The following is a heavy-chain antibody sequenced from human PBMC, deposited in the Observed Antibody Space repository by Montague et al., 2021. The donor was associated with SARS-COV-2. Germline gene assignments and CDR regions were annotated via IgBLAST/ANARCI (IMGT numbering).Heavy chain of an antibody. V-gene: IGHV4-4*07. CDR2: IYSSGST. Sequence: SETLSLTSTVSGGSISNYYWSWIRQPAGKGLEWIGRIYSSGSTNYNPSLKSRISMSVDTSKNQFSLKLSSVPAADTAIYYCARDYSHCSGGSCVFDYWGQGTLVTVSS. J-gene: IGHJ4*02. CDR1: GGSISNYY. D-gene: IGHD2-15*01. CDR3: ARDYSHCSGGSCVFDY.